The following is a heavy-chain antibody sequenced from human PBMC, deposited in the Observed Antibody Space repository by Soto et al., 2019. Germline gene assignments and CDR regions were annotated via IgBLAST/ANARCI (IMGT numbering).Heavy chain of an antibody. CDR2: ISYDGSNK. Sequence: QVQLVESGGGVVQPGRSLRLSCAASGFTFSSYAMNWVRQAPGKRLEWVAVISYDGSNKYYADSVKGRFTISRDNSKNTLYLQMNSLRAEDTAVYYCARSRSSSWYGGDYWGQGTLVTVSS. J-gene: IGHJ4*02. CDR1: GFTFSSYA. D-gene: IGHD6-13*01. V-gene: IGHV3-30-3*01. CDR3: ARSRSSSWYGGDY.